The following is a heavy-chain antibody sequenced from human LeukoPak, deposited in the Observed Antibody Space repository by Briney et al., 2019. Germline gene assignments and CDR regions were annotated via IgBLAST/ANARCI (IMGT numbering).Heavy chain of an antibody. V-gene: IGHV4-39*01. D-gene: IGHD2-2*01. Sequence: SETLSLTCTVSGGSISSSSYYWGWIRQPPGKGLEWIVSIYYSGSTYYNPSLKSLVTISVDTSKNQFSLKLSSVTAADTAVYYCASSYCSSTTCYYPFDYWGQGTLVTVSS. CDR3: ASSYCSSTTCYYPFDY. J-gene: IGHJ4*02. CDR2: IYYSGST. CDR1: GGSISSSSYY.